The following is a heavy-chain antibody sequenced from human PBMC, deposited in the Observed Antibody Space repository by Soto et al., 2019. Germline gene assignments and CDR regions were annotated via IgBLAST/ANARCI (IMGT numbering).Heavy chain of an antibody. CDR2: INEDGSEK. Sequence: EVQLAESGGGLVQPGGSLRLSCAASGLPVSSYWMTWVRQAPGQGLDWVANINEDGSEKYYVDSVNGRFTISRDNAKNTLFLQMNSLTVEDTAVYYCARDRGGAYWGQATLVTVSS. J-gene: IGHJ4*02. CDR3: ARDRGGAY. CDR1: GLPVSSYW. V-gene: IGHV3-7*01. D-gene: IGHD2-21*01.